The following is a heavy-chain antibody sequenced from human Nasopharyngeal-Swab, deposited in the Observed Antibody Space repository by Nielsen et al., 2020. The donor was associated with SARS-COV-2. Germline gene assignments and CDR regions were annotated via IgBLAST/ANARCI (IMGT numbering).Heavy chain of an antibody. CDR2: INPSGGST. CDR3: ARDLTVTDGDYYYYGMDV. CDR1: GYTFTSYY. D-gene: IGHD4-17*01. V-gene: IGHV1-46*01. J-gene: IGHJ6*02. Sequence: ASVKVSCKASGYTFTSYYMHWVRQAPGQGLEWMGIINPSGGSTSYAQKFQGRVTMTRDTSTSTVYMEPSSLRSEDTAVYYCARDLTVTDGDYYYYGMDVWGQGTTVTVSS.